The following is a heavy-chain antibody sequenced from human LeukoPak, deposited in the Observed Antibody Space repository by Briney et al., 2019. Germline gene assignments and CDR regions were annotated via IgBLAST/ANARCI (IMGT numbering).Heavy chain of an antibody. Sequence: SETLSLTCTVSGGSTSSYYWSWIRQSPGKGLEWIGYIYYSGSTNYNPSLKSRVTISLDTSKNQFSLKLSSVTAADTAVYYCARQYSSSWFFRFDPWGQGTLVTVSS. V-gene: IGHV4-59*08. CDR3: ARQYSSSWFFRFDP. CDR1: GGSTSSYY. CDR2: IYYSGST. D-gene: IGHD6-13*01. J-gene: IGHJ5*02.